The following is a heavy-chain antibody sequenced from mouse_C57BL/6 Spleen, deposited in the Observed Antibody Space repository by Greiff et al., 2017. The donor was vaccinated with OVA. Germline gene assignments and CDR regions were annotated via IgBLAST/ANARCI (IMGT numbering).Heavy chain of an antibody. CDR2: IHPNSGST. CDR1: GYTFTSYW. V-gene: IGHV1-64*01. CDR3: ARSGYTEGGAWLAY. D-gene: IGHD1-2*01. J-gene: IGHJ3*01. Sequence: QVQLQQSGAELVKPGASVKLSCKASGYTFTSYWMHWVKQRPGQGLEWIGMIHPNSGSTNYNEKFKSKATLTVDKSSSTAYMQLSSLTSEDSAVYYCARSGYTEGGAWLAYWGQGTLVTVSA.